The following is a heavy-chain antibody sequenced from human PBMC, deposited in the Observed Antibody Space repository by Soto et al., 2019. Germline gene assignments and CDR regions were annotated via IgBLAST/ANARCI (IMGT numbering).Heavy chain of an antibody. D-gene: IGHD5-12*01. Sequence: ASVKVSSKASGYALTTYYVHWVRQAPGQGLEWMGLINPSNATTNYEQRFQGRVTITRDTSASTVYMELSSLRSEDTAVYYCARDRGSKGDYWGQGTLVTVSS. CDR1: GYALTTYY. CDR2: INPSNATT. CDR3: ARDRGSKGDY. J-gene: IGHJ4*02. V-gene: IGHV1-46*01.